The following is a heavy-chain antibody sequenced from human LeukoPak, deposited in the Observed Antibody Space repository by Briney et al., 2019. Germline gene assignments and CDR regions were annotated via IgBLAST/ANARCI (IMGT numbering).Heavy chain of an antibody. Sequence: GASVKVSCKASGYTFTSYDINWVRQATGQGLEWMGWMNPNSGNTGYAQKFQGRVTMTRNTSISTAYMELSSLRSEDTAVYYCARLDDYGGTYYFDYWGQGTLVTVSS. CDR3: ARLDDYGGTYYFDY. J-gene: IGHJ4*02. CDR1: GYTFTSYD. V-gene: IGHV1-8*01. CDR2: MNPNSGNT. D-gene: IGHD4-23*01.